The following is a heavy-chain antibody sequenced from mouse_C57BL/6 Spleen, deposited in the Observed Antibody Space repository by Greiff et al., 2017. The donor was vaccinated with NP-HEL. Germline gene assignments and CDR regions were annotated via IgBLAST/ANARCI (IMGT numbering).Heavy chain of an antibody. D-gene: IGHD5-5*01. J-gene: IGHJ2*01. Sequence: VQLQQSGAELVKPGASVKLSCTASGFNIKDYYMPWAQQRTEQGLEWIGRIDPDDGGTKYAPKFQGTAPITADTSSNTAYLQLSSLTSEDTAGYYGAPLPQHPYWGQGTTLTVSS. CDR2: IDPDDGGT. CDR1: GFNIKDYY. V-gene: IGHV14-2*01. CDR3: APLPQHPY.